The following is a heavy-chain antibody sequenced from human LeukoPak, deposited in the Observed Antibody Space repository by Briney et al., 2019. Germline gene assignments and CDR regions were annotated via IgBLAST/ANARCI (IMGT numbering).Heavy chain of an antibody. CDR3: ARDISTYYYDSSGYYPTDY. CDR2: IIPIFGTA. Sequence: SVKVSCKASGGTFSSYAISWVRQAPGQGLEWMGRIIPIFGTANYAQKFQGRVTITTDESTSTAYVELSSLRSEDTAVYYCARDISTYYYDSSGYYPTDYWGQGTLVTVSS. J-gene: IGHJ4*02. CDR1: GGTFSSYA. V-gene: IGHV1-69*05. D-gene: IGHD3-22*01.